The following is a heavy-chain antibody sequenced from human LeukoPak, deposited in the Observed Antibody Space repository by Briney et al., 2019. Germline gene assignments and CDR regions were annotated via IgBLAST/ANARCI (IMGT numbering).Heavy chain of an antibody. Sequence: PGGSLRLSCAASGFTFSSYAMSWVRQAPGKGLEWVSAINGSGGSTYYADSVKGRFTISRDNSKNTLYLQMNSLRAEDTAVYYCAKAPARWLQFLAAYWGQGTLVTVSS. J-gene: IGHJ4*02. CDR3: AKAPARWLQFLAAY. D-gene: IGHD5-24*01. CDR1: GFTFSSYA. CDR2: INGSGGST. V-gene: IGHV3-23*01.